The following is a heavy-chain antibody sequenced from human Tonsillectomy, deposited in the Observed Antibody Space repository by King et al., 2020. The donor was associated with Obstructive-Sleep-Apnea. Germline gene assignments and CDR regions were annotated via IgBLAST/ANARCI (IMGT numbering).Heavy chain of an antibody. D-gene: IGHD3-22*01. CDR2: INHSGST. J-gene: IGHJ6*02. CDR1: GGSFSGYY. V-gene: IGHV4-34*01. Sequence: VQLQQWGAGLLKPSETLSLTCAVYGGSFSGYYWSWIRQPPGKGLEWIGEINHSGSTNYNPSLKSRVTISVDTSKNQFSLKLSSVTAADTAVYYCARGPSGGGYYGYTYYYYGMDVWGQGTTVTVSS. CDR3: ARGPSGGGYYGYTYYYYGMDV.